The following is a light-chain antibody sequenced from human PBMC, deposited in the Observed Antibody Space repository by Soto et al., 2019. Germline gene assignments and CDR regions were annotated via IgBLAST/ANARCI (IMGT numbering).Light chain of an antibody. CDR2: DTS. Sequence: EIVMTQSAAALSLSPGERATLSCRASHSVSRYLAWYQQKPGQAPRLLIYDTSNRATGIPARFSGSGSGTDFTLTISSLEPEDFAIYYCQQRQHWPPITFGQGTRLEIK. V-gene: IGKV3-11*01. J-gene: IGKJ5*01. CDR3: QQRQHWPPIT. CDR1: HSVSRY.